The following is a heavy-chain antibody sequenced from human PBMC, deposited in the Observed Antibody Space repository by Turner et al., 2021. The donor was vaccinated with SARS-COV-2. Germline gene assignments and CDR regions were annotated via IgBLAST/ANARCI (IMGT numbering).Heavy chain of an antibody. Sequence: QVQLQESGPGLVTPSETLSLTCTVSGGSISSYYWSWIRQPPGKGLEWIGYIHYSGSTNYNPSPKSRVTISVDTSKNQFSLKLSSVTAADTAVYYCARHGFSGWDGGGMDVWGQGTTVTVSS. CDR2: IHYSGST. V-gene: IGHV4-59*08. J-gene: IGHJ6*02. CDR3: ARHGFSGWDGGGMDV. CDR1: GGSISSYY. D-gene: IGHD6-19*01.